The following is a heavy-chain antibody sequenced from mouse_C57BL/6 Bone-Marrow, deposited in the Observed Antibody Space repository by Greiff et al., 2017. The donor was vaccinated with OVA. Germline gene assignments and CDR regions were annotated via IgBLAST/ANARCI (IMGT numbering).Heavy chain of an antibody. Sequence: EVKLMESGAELVKPGASVKLSCTASGFTFTDYDMHWVKQRTEQGLEWIGRIDPEDGETKYDPKFKGKATITADTSSNTAYLELSSLTSEDTAVYYCARGSCAMDYWGQGNSATVS. CDR1: GFTFTDYD. J-gene: IGHJ4*01. CDR3: ARGSCAMDY. CDR2: IDPEDGET. V-gene: IGHV14-2*01.